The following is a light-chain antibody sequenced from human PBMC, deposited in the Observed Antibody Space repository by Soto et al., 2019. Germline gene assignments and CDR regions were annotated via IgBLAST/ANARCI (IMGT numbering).Light chain of an antibody. Sequence: EIVLTQSPATLSLSPGERATLSCRASQSVSSYLAWYQHKPGQAPRLLISDGSNRATGIPARFSGSGSGTDFTLTISSLESEDFAVYYCQQRSIWLFPFGRGTRVDIK. V-gene: IGKV3-11*01. J-gene: IGKJ3*01. CDR1: QSVSSY. CDR3: QQRSIWLFP. CDR2: DGS.